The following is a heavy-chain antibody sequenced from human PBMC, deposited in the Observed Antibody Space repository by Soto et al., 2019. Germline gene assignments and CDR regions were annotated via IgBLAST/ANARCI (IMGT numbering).Heavy chain of an antibody. V-gene: IGHV4-59*01. CDR2: IYYSGST. Sequence: ASETLSLTCTVSGGSISSYYWSWIRQPPGKGLEWIGYIYYSGSTNYNPSLKSRVTISVETSKNQFSLKLRSVTDADTAVYYCARDGEVAGTGSWLDPCGQGTMVTV. CDR1: GGSISSYY. D-gene: IGHD6-19*01. J-gene: IGHJ5*02. CDR3: ARDGEVAGTGSWLDP.